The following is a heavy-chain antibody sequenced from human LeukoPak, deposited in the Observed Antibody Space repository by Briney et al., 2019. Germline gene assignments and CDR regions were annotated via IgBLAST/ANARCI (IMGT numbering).Heavy chain of an antibody. Sequence: GGSLRLSCAASGFIFSDYYMSWIRQAPGKGLEWISYISSSSSYTNYVDSVKGRFTISRDNAKNTLYLQMNSLRAEDTAVYYCARAYSRESGYDFVFEYWGQGTLVTVSS. V-gene: IGHV3-11*06. CDR3: ARAYSRESGYDFVFEY. J-gene: IGHJ4*02. CDR1: GFIFSDYY. D-gene: IGHD5-12*01. CDR2: ISSSSSYT.